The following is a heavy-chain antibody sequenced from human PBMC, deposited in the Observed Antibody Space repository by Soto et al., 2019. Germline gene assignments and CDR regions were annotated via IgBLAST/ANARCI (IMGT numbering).Heavy chain of an antibody. CDR2: IYYSGST. CDR1: GGPISSWY. V-gene: IGHV4-59*08. D-gene: IGHD1-26*01. Sequence: SETLSLTCTVSGGPISSWYWSWIRQPPGKGLEWIGYIYYSGSTNCNPSLKSRVTISVDTSKNQFSLKLSSVTAADTAVYYCARRYGSAIDYWGQGTLVTVSS. J-gene: IGHJ4*02. CDR3: ARRYGSAIDY.